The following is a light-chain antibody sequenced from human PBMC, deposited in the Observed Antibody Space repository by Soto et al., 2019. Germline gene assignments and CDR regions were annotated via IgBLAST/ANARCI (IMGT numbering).Light chain of an antibody. CDR2: DVS. CDR3: SSYTSSSTLGVV. CDR1: SSDVGGYNY. Sequence: QSALTQPTSVSAYPGQSITISCTGTSSDVGGYNYVSWYQQHPGKAPKLMIYDVSNRPSGVSNRFSGSKSGNTASLTISGLQAEDEADYYCSSYTSSSTLGVVFGGGTKLTVL. J-gene: IGLJ2*01. V-gene: IGLV2-14*01.